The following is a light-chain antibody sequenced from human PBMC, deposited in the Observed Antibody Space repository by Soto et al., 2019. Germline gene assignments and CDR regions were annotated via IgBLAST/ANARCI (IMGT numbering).Light chain of an antibody. J-gene: IGKJ1*01. Sequence: EIVLTQSPATLSLSPGERASLSCRASQSIRNYLAWYQQKPGQSPRLLIYDASNRATDVPARFSGSGSGTDFTLTISSLEPEDFAVYYCQQRSNWPTFGQGTKVDIK. CDR3: QQRSNWPT. CDR1: QSIRNY. V-gene: IGKV3-11*01. CDR2: DAS.